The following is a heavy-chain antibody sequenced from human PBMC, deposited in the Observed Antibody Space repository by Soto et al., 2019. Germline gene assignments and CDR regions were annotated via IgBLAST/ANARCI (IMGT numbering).Heavy chain of an antibody. Sequence: EVQLVESGGGLVQPGESLRLSCAASGFTLSDHYIDWVRQAPEKGLEWVGRSGDRRTSYSTEYAASVKGRFTISRDDSKNSLDLQMNSLKTEDTAVYYCARTPQTGNDFHVWGQGTTVTVTS. CDR1: GFTLSDHY. D-gene: IGHD1-1*01. CDR2: SGDRRTSYST. J-gene: IGHJ6*02. CDR3: ARTPQTGNDFHV. V-gene: IGHV3-72*01.